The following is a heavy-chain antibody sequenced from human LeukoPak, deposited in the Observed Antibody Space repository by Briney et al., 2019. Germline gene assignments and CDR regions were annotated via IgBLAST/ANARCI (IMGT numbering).Heavy chain of an antibody. D-gene: IGHD4-17*01. V-gene: IGHV4-31*03. CDR1: GGSISSGGYY. CDR3: ARDRLRARWFDP. J-gene: IGHJ5*02. Sequence: PSETLSLTCTVSGGSISSGGYYWRWIRQHPGKGLEWIGYIYYSGSTYYNPSLKSRVTISVDTSKNQFSLKLSSVTAADTAVYYCARDRLRARWFDPWGQGTLVTVSS. CDR2: IYYSGST.